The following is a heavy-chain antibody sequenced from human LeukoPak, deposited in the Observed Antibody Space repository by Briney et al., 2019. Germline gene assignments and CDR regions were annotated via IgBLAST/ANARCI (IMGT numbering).Heavy chain of an antibody. J-gene: IGHJ3*02. CDR3: ARDMGTHYDVLTGYSPIFSTFDI. Sequence: SVKVSCKASGGTFSSYGISWVRQAPGQGLEWMGRTIPVLEIANYAQKFQGRVTITADRSTSTAHMELRSMTSEDTAMYYCARDMGTHYDVLTGYSPIFSTFDIWGQGTMVTVSS. CDR2: TIPVLEIA. CDR1: GGTFSSYG. V-gene: IGHV1-69*04. D-gene: IGHD3-9*01.